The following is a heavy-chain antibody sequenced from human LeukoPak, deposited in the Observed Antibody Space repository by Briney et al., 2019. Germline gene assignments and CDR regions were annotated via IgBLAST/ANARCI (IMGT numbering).Heavy chain of an antibody. CDR2: IYPGDSDT. D-gene: IGHD3-9*01. V-gene: IGHV5-51*01. CDR3: PSPAYDILTGLHY. CDR1: GYSFTSYW. J-gene: IGHJ4*02. Sequence: GESLKISCKGSGYSFTSYWIGWVREMPGKGLEGMGKIYPGDSDTRNSPSLQGQVTNSADKSISTAYLQWSSLKASDTAFYFYPSPAYDILTGLHYWGQGTLVTVSS.